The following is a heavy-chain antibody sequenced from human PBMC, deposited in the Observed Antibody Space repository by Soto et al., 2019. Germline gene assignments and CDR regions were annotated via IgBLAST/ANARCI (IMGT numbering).Heavy chain of an antibody. Sequence: SETLSLTCDVSGYSISSGYYWGWIRPPPGKGLEWIGCIFYSGKTNYNPSLKSRVTISVDTSKNQFSLRLDSVTAADTAVYYCARVRTAMALDIDYWGQGTLVTVS. CDR2: IFYSGKT. CDR1: GYSISSGYY. V-gene: IGHV4-38-2*01. CDR3: ARVRTAMALDIDY. J-gene: IGHJ4*02. D-gene: IGHD5-18*01.